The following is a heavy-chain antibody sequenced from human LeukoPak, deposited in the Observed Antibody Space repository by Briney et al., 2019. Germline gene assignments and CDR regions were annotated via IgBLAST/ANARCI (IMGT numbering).Heavy chain of an antibody. CDR2: IYYSGST. D-gene: IGHD3-22*01. V-gene: IGHV4-59*01. Sequence: PAETLSLTCTVSGGSISSYYWSWIRQPPGKGLEWIGYIYYSGSTNYNPSLKSRVTISVDTSKNQFSLKLSSVTAADTAVYYCARGPNDSSGYLDGQQHESDCWGQGKLVNV. CDR1: GGSISSYY. CDR3: ARGPNDSSGYLDGQQHESDC. J-gene: IGHJ4*02.